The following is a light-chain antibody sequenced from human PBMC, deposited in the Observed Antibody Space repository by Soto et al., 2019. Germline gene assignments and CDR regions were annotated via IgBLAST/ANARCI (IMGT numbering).Light chain of an antibody. V-gene: IGKV3-20*01. J-gene: IGKJ1*01. Sequence: EIVMTQSPATLSVSPGERATLSCRASQSVNIYLAWYQQKPGQAPRLLIHGASSRATGIPDRFSGSGSGTDFTLTISRLEPEDFAVYYCQQYGGSPRTFGQGTKVEVK. CDR1: QSVNIY. CDR2: GAS. CDR3: QQYGGSPRT.